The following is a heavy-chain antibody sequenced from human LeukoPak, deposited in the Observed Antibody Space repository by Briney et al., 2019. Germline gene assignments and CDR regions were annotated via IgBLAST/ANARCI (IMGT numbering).Heavy chain of an antibody. CDR2: ISSSSSTI. CDR1: GFTFSSYG. J-gene: IGHJ4*02. CDR3: GRTQQHFDWLFIFDY. V-gene: IGHV3-48*04. Sequence: PGGSLRLSCAASGFTFSSYGMHWVRQAPGKGLEWVSYISSSSSTIYYADSVKGRFTISRDDATNSLSLQMNSLRAEDTAVYYCGRTQQHFDWLFIFDYWGQGALVTVSS. D-gene: IGHD3-9*01.